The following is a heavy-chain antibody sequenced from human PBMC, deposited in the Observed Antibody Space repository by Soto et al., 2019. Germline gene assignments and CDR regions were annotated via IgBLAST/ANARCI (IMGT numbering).Heavy chain of an antibody. V-gene: IGHV1-69*01. J-gene: IGHJ4*02. D-gene: IGHD3-3*01. CDR2: IIPIFGTA. Sequence: QVQLVQSGAEVKKPGSSVKVSCKASGGTFSSYAISWVRQAPGQWLEWMGGIIPIFGTANYAQKFQGRVTITADESTSTAYMELSSLRSEDTAVYYCAREVHYDFWSGYYTVNPFDYWGQGTLVTVSS. CDR3: AREVHYDFWSGYYTVNPFDY. CDR1: GGTFSSYA.